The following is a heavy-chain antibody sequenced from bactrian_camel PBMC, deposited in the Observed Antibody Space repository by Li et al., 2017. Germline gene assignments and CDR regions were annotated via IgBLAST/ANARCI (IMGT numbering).Heavy chain of an antibody. CDR2: IYKGGDNT. D-gene: IGHD5*01. CDR1: GYTFSNYW. CDR3: TRGFGYHLY. V-gene: IGHV3S6*01. J-gene: IGHJ4*01. Sequence: QVQLVESGGGLVQPGGSLRLSCAASGYTFSNYWMYWVRQTPGKGLEWVSGIYKGGDNTSYADSVKGRFTISRDNAENALYLQMNSLKSDDTALYYCTRGFGYHLYWGQGTQVTVS.